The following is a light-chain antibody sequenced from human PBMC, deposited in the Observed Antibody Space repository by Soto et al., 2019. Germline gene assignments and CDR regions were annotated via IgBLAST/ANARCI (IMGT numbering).Light chain of an antibody. Sequence: DIQMTQSPSSVSASVGDRVTITCRASQGMSSWVARYQQKPGKAPKLLIYAASSLQSGVPSRFSGSGAGTDFTLTISSLQPEDFATYYCQQANSGPWTFGQGTKGQIK. CDR2: AAS. CDR1: QGMSSW. J-gene: IGKJ1*01. CDR3: QQANSGPWT. V-gene: IGKV1-12*01.